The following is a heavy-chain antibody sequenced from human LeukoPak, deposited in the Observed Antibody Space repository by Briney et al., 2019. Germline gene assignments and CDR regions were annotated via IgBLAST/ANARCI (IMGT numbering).Heavy chain of an antibody. V-gene: IGHV3-23*01. J-gene: IGHJ4*02. CDR1: GFTFSSYA. D-gene: IGHD6-19*01. CDR2: INNSGHST. Sequence: GGSLRLSCAASGFTFSSYAMGWVRQAPGKGLEWVSTINNSGHSTDNADSVKGRFTISRDNSKNTLYLQMNSLRAEDTAVYYCAKDISSGWYFDYWGQGTLVTVSS. CDR3: AKDISSGWYFDY.